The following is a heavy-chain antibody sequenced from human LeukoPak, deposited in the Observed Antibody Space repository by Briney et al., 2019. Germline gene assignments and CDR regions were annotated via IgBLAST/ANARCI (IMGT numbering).Heavy chain of an antibody. CDR3: ARVRYRLAETYIYY. CDR1: GGTLINYE. J-gene: IGHJ4*02. D-gene: IGHD3-16*01. V-gene: IGHV1-2*02. Sequence: SVKVSCKASGGTLINYEISWLRQAPGQGLEWVGWINPNSGDTNYAQKFHGRVTMTRDTSISTASMELSRLRSDDTAVYYCARVRYRLAETYIYYWGQGTLVTVSS. CDR2: INPNSGDT.